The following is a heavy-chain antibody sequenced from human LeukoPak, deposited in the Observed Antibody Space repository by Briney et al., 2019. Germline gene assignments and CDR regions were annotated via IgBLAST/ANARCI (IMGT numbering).Heavy chain of an antibody. CDR1: GFTFSSYG. Sequence: PGGSLRLSCAASGFTFSSYGTHWVRQAPGKGLEWVAFIRYDGSNKYYADSVKGRFTISRDNAKNSLYLQMNSLRAEDTALYYCLSEYYDFWSGSNWGQGTLVTVSS. D-gene: IGHD3-3*01. CDR2: IRYDGSNK. CDR3: LSEYYDFWSGSN. J-gene: IGHJ4*02. V-gene: IGHV3-30*02.